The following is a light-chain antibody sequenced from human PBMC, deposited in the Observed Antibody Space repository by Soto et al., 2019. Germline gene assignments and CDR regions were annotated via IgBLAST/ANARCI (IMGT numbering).Light chain of an antibody. CDR2: GAS. J-gene: IGKJ4*01. CDR3: QQYGNSLA. V-gene: IGKV3-20*01. Sequence: EIVLTQSPGTLSLSPGERATLSCRASQSISSSYLAWYQQKPGQAPRLLIYGASSRATGIPDRFSGSRSGTDFTLTISRLEPEDFAVYYCQQYGNSLAFGGGTKVEIK. CDR1: QSISSSY.